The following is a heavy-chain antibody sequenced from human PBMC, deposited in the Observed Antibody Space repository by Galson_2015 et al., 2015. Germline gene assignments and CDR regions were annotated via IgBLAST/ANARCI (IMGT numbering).Heavy chain of an antibody. D-gene: IGHD6-19*01. J-gene: IGHJ4*02. CDR3: ARQGLDTAWSEDY. V-gene: IGHV5-51*01. CDR2: IYPGDSDT. CDR1: GYSFTSYW. Sequence: QSGAEVKKPGESLTISCKGSGYSFTSYWIGWVRQMPGKGLEWMGMIYPGDSDTRYRPSFQGQVTISVDKSISTAYLQWSSLKASDTAMYYCARQGLDTAWSEDYWGQGTLVTVSS.